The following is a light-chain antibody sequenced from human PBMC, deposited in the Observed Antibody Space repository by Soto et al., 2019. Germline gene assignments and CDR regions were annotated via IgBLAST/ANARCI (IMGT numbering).Light chain of an antibody. J-gene: IGKJ2*01. V-gene: IGKV3-20*01. Sequence: IVLTPSPVTLSLSPGDRATLSCRASQSVGSRYLAWYQQKPGQAPRLLIYDTSSRATGISDRFSGSGPGTDFTLIIRRLEPEDLAVYYCQHYGNSSYTFGQGTKVDIK. CDR1: QSVGSRY. CDR3: QHYGNSSYT. CDR2: DTS.